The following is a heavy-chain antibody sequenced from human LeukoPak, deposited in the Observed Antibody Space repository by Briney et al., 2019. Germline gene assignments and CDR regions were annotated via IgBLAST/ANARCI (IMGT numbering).Heavy chain of an antibody. V-gene: IGHV3-30*18. J-gene: IGHJ4*02. CDR2: ISHDGSDS. D-gene: IGHD3-10*01. Sequence: GRSLRLSCAASGFTFSSYGMHWVRQAPGKGVEWVAVISHDGSDSHYADSVKGRFTISRDNSKNTVYLQMSSLRPEDTAVYFCAKELYFGSGSYPDYWGQGTLVRVSS. CDR1: GFTFSSYG. CDR3: AKELYFGSGSYPDY.